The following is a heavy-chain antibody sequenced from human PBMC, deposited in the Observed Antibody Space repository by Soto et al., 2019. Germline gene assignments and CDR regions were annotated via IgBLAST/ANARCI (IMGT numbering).Heavy chain of an antibody. D-gene: IGHD2-15*01. CDR1: GYTFTSYA. J-gene: IGHJ5*02. CDR3: ARGRVVVVAATLSWFDP. Sequence: QVQLVQSGAEVKKPGASVKVSCKASGYTFTSYAMHWVRQAPGQRLEWMGWINAGNGNTKYSQKFQGRVTITRDTSASTAYMELSSLSSEDTAVYYCARGRVVVVAATLSWFDPWGQGTLVTVSS. V-gene: IGHV1-3*01. CDR2: INAGNGNT.